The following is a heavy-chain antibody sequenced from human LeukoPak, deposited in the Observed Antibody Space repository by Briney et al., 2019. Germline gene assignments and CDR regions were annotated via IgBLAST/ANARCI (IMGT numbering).Heavy chain of an antibody. CDR2: INPNSGET. V-gene: IGHV1-2*02. Sequence: ASVKVSCKASGYEFSDNYIHWVRQAPGQGPEWMGWINPNSGETNSAQRFQGRVTMTRDTSISTAYMELNRLTSDDTAVYYCARDRPYYYDSSGWKHPLYPLDYWGQGTLVTVSS. J-gene: IGHJ4*02. CDR3: ARDRPYYYDSSGWKHPLYPLDY. CDR1: GYEFSDNY. D-gene: IGHD3-22*01.